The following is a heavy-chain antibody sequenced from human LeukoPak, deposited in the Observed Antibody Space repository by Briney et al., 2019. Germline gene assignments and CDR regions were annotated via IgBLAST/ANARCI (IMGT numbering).Heavy chain of an antibody. V-gene: IGHV3-23*01. CDR2: ISGDGDSR. Sequence: PGGSLRLSCAASEFTFSNYAMSWVRQTPGKGLEWVSGISGDGDSRYYADSVNGRFTISRDNSKNTLYLQMNSLRAEDTAVYYCARDERRFGVVVAAMNYYYYMDVWGKGTTVTVSS. CDR1: EFTFSNYA. J-gene: IGHJ6*03. D-gene: IGHD2-15*01. CDR3: ARDERRFGVVVAAMNYYYYMDV.